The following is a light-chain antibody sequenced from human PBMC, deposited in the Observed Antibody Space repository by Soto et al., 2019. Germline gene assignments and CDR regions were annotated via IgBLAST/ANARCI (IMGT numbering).Light chain of an antibody. CDR1: QTVRNNY. V-gene: IGKV3-20*01. J-gene: IGKJ5*01. CDR2: GAS. CDR3: TQYDHWPIT. Sequence: EFVLTQSPGTLSLSPVERATFSCRASQTVRNNYLAWCQQKPGQAPRLLIYGASNRATGIPDRFSGSGSGTEFSFTVTTLQSDHFAVPYCTQYDHWPITFAKGTR.